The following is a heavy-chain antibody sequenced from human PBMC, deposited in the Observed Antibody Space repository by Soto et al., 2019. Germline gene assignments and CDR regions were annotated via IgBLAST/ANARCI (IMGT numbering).Heavy chain of an antibody. J-gene: IGHJ6*02. Sequence: ASVKVSCKAPGGTFSSSAIRWVRQASGQELEWMGGIIPIFGTANYAQKFQGRVTITADESTSTAYMELSSLRSEDTAVYYCARDTSLADYYYYGMDVWGQGTTVTVPS. CDR3: ARDTSLADYYYYGMDV. V-gene: IGHV1-69*13. CDR2: IIPIFGTA. CDR1: GGTFSSSA. D-gene: IGHD3-3*02.